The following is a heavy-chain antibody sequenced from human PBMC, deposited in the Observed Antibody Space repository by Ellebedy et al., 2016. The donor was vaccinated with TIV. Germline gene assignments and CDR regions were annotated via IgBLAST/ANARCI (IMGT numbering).Heavy chain of an antibody. CDR2: ISSSGRNV. Sequence: GGSLRLSCAASGFTFSDYYMSWIRQAPGKGLEWVSYISSSGRNVNYADSVKGRFTISRDNAKNSRYLQMNSLRAEDTAVYYCARDARLIDQPHNWFDPWGQGTLVTVSS. CDR1: GFTFSDYY. J-gene: IGHJ5*02. V-gene: IGHV3-11*01. D-gene: IGHD2-2*01. CDR3: ARDARLIDQPHNWFDP.